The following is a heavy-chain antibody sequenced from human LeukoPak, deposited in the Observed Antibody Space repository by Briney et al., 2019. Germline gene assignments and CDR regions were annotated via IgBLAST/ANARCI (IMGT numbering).Heavy chain of an antibody. CDR3: ASRDYDNYYYYGMDV. Sequence: SETLSLTCAVYGGSFSGYYWSWIRQPPGKGLEWIGEINHSGSTNYNPSLKSRVTISVDKSKNQFSLKLSSVTAADTAVYYCASRDYDNYYYYGMDVWGQGTTVTVSS. V-gene: IGHV4-34*01. D-gene: IGHD3-9*01. CDR2: INHSGST. J-gene: IGHJ6*02. CDR1: GGSFSGYY.